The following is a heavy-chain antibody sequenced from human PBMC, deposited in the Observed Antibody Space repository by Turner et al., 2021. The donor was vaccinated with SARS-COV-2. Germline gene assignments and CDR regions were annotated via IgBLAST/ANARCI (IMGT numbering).Heavy chain of an antibody. CDR3: ARHQGSTSGYDHGMNV. J-gene: IGHJ6*02. Sequence: QVQLQESGPGLVRTSETLSLTCTVSVGSISSKSWSWNRQSPGRGLEWIGYFYKIGSIDYNPTLRSRVTISVDTSKNQLSLNLISMTAADTAVYYCARHQGSTSGYDHGMNVWGQGTAVIVSS. CDR1: VGSISSKS. V-gene: IGHV4-59*08. CDR2: FYKIGSI. D-gene: IGHD1-1*01.